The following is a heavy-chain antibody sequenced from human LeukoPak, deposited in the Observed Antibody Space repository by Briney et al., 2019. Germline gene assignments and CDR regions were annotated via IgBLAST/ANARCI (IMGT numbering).Heavy chain of an antibody. CDR2: IYYSGST. CDR3: ASPGNDFWSGQYGMDV. J-gene: IGHJ6*02. Sequence: PSETLSLTCTVSGGSISSYYWSWIRQPPGKGLEWIGYIYYSGSTNYNPSLKSRVTISVDTSKNQFSLKLSSVTAADTAVYYCASPGNDFWSGQYGMDVWGQGTPVTVSS. V-gene: IGHV4-59*08. CDR1: GGSISSYY. D-gene: IGHD3-3*01.